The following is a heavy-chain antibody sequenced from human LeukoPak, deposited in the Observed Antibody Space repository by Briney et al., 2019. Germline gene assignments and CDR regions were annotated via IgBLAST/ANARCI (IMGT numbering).Heavy chain of an antibody. CDR3: SRHPYGSGSFLDY. D-gene: IGHD3-10*01. J-gene: IGHJ4*02. Sequence: GGSLRLSCAASGFTFSECYMSWMPQAPGKGLEWVSSISSSGSTIYYADSVKGRFTISRDNAKNSLYLQMNSLRAKDTAVYYCSRHPYGSGSFLDYWGRGTLVTVST. CDR2: ISSSGSTI. CDR1: GFTFSECY. V-gene: IGHV3-11*04.